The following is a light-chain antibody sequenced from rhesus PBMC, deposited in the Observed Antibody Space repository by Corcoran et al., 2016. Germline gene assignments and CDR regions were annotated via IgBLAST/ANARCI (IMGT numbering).Light chain of an antibody. CDR1: QDVNNY. CDR3: QQHKRYPPT. V-gene: IGKV1S16*01. J-gene: IGKJ2*01. CDR2: YAS. Sequence: DIQMTQSPSSLSASVGDTVTITCRASQDVNNYLAWYQQEPGKAPKPLIYYASSLESGVPSRFTGSGSVTDFTLPISSLQPEDFATYYCQQHKRYPPTFGQGTKVEIK.